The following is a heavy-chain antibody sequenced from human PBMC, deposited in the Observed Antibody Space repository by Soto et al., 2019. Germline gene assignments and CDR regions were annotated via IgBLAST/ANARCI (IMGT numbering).Heavy chain of an antibody. J-gene: IGHJ4*02. CDR2: IYYTGIT. D-gene: IGHD6-19*01. CDR3: ARPARQDTVAGNY. V-gene: IGHV4-61*01. Sequence: QVQLQESGPGLVKPSETLSLTCTVSGGSVSSGSYYWSWIRQPPGKGLEWIGYIYYTGITHYNPSLKSRATISIDTSKNQFSLNLNSVTATDTAVYYCARPARQDTVAGNYWGQGTLVTVSS. CDR1: GGSVSSGSYY.